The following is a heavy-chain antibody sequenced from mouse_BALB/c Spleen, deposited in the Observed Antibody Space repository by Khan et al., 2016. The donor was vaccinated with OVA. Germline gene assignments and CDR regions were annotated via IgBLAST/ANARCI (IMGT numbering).Heavy chain of an antibody. Sequence: EVQLQESGGGLVKPGGSLKLSCAASGFSFSDYYMYWIRQTPEKRLEWVATISDGGGSTYYPDSVKGRFTISRDNATNNLYLQMSSLKSEDTAIYYCARAGYGGFAYWGQGTLVTVAA. CDR2: ISDGGGST. V-gene: IGHV5-4*02. D-gene: IGHD1-1*02. J-gene: IGHJ3*01. CDR3: ARAGYGGFAY. CDR1: GFSFSDYY.